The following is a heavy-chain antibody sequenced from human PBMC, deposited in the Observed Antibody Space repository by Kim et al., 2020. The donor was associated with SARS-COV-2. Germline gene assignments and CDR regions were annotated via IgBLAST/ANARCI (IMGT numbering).Heavy chain of an antibody. D-gene: IGHD3-22*01. J-gene: IGHJ4*02. CDR3: ARGRITMIVVVDYYFDY. CDR1: GGSFSGYY. Sequence: SETLSLTCAVYGGSFSGYYWSWIRQPPGKGLEWIGEINHSGSTNYNPSLQSPVTISVDTSKNQFSLKLSSVTAADTAVYYCARGRITMIVVVDYYFDYWGQGTLVTVSS. CDR2: INHSGST. V-gene: IGHV4-34*01.